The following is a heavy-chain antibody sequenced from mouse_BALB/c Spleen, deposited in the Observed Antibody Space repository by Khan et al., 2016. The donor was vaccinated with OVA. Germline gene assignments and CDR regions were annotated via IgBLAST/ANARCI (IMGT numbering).Heavy chain of an antibody. CDR3: ARDGAYYRNDGRFAY. J-gene: IGHJ3*01. CDR2: INTSSGYT. V-gene: IGHV1-4*01. CDR1: GYTFTSYT. Sequence: QVQLKESGAELARPGASVKMSCKASGYTFTSYTIHWIYQRPGQGLEWIGYINTSSGYTNYNQKFKDKATLTADKSSTTAYMQLSSLTSDDSAVYDCARDGAYYRNDGRFAYWGQGTLVTVSA. D-gene: IGHD2-14*01.